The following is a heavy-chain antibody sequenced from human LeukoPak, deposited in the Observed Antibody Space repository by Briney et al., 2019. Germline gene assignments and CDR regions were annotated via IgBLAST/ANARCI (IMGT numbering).Heavy chain of an antibody. Sequence: PGRSLRLSCAASGFTFDDYAVHWVRQAPGKGLEWVSGISWNSGSIGYADSVKGRFTISRDNAKNSLYLQMNSLRAEDMALYYCAKGGGSSWYEGSWFDPWGQGTLVTVSS. V-gene: IGHV3-9*03. CDR2: ISWNSGSI. J-gene: IGHJ5*02. CDR1: GFTFDDYA. D-gene: IGHD6-13*01. CDR3: AKGGGSSWYEGSWFDP.